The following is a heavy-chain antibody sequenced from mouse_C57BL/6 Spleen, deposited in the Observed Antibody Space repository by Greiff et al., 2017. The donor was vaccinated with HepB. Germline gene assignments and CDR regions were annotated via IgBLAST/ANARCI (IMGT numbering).Heavy chain of an antibody. V-gene: IGHV1-76*01. D-gene: IGHD6-2*01. CDR2: IYPGSGNT. Sequence: VQLQQSGAELVRPGASVKLSCKASGYTFTDYYINWVKQRPGQGLEWIARIYPGSGNTYYNEKFKGKATLTAEKSSSTAYMQLSSLTSEDSAVYVCAREGGISWYFDVWGTGTTVTVSS. CDR3: AREGGISWYFDV. CDR1: GYTFTDYY. J-gene: IGHJ1*03.